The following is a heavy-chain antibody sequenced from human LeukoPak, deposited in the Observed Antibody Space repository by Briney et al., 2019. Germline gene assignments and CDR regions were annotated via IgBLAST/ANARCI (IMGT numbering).Heavy chain of an antibody. V-gene: IGHV1-69*04. CDR2: IIPILDIA. Sequence: SVKVSCKASGGTFSSYAISWVRQAPGQGLECMGRIIPILDIATYAQKFQGRVTITADESTSTAYMELSSLRSEDTAVYYCARRPYGSGPFDYWGQGTLVTVSS. CDR1: GGTFSSYA. J-gene: IGHJ4*02. D-gene: IGHD3-10*01. CDR3: ARRPYGSGPFDY.